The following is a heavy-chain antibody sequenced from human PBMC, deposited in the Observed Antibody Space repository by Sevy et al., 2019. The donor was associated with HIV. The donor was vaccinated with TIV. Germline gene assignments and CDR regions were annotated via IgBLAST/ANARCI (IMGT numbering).Heavy chain of an antibody. J-gene: IGHJ4*02. Sequence: GGSLRLSCAASGFTFSANWMNWVRQAPGKGLEWVANIKADGSDKHYVDSVEGRLTISRDNAKNLRFLQMNSLRVEDTAVYYCAHETFGRFESWGQGILVTVSS. D-gene: IGHD3-16*01. CDR3: AHETFGRFES. CDR2: IKADGSDK. V-gene: IGHV3-7*01. CDR1: GFTFSANW.